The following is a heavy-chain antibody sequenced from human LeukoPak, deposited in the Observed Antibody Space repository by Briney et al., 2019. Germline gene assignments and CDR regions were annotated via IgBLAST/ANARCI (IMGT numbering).Heavy chain of an antibody. V-gene: IGHV4-34*01. CDR2: INHSGST. CDR1: GGSFSGYY. J-gene: IGHJ4*02. Sequence: SETLSLTCAVYGGSFSGYYWSWIRQPPGKGLEWIGEINHSGSTNYNPSLKSRVTISVDTPKNQFSLKLSSVTAADTAVYYCARGPIVGAPEDYWGQGTLVTVSS. CDR3: ARGPIVGAPEDY. D-gene: IGHD1-26*01.